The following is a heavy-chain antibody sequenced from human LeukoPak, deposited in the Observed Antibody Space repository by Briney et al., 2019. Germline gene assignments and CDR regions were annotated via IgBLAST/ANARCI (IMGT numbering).Heavy chain of an antibody. V-gene: IGHV3-23*01. CDR2: ISGSGDKT. CDR1: EFAFSSYA. CDR3: ARGGGNRQFDY. D-gene: IGHD1-14*01. J-gene: IGHJ4*02. Sequence: GGSLRLSCAASEFAFSSYAMSWVRQAPGKGLEWVSAISGSGDKTYHADSVRGRFTISRDNSKNTLFLQMNSLRAEDTAVYYCARGGGNRQFDYWGQGTLVTVSS.